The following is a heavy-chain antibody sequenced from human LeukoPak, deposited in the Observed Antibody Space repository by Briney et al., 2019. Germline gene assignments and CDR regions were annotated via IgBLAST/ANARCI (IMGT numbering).Heavy chain of an antibody. Sequence: HTGGSLRPSCAASGFTFSDYDMHWVRQATGKGLEWVSAIGTAGDTYYTGSAKGRFTISRENAKNSLYLQMNSLRAGDTAVYYCARVAKERVGGVYYFDYWGQGTLVTVSS. CDR1: GFTFSDYD. V-gene: IGHV3-13*01. D-gene: IGHD1-1*01. J-gene: IGHJ4*02. CDR3: ARVAKERVGGVYYFDY. CDR2: IGTAGDT.